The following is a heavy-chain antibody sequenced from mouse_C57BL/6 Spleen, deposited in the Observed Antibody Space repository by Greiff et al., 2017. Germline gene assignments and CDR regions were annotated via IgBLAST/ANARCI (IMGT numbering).Heavy chain of an antibody. Sequence: QVQLQQPGTELVKPGASVKLSCKASGYTFTSYWMHWVKQRPGQGLEWIGNINPSNGGTNYNEKFKSKATLTVDKSSGTAYRQLSSLTSEDSAVYYCARDYVDYDAYYYAMDYWGQGTSVTVSS. CDR1: GYTFTSYW. J-gene: IGHJ4*01. V-gene: IGHV1-53*01. CDR2: INPSNGGT. CDR3: ARDYVDYDAYYYAMDY. D-gene: IGHD2-4*01.